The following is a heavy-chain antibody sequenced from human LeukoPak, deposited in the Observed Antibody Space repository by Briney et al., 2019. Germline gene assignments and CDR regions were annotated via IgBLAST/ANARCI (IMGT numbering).Heavy chain of an antibody. D-gene: IGHD6-13*01. Sequence: PGGSLRLSCAASGFTVSNNYMNWVRQAPGKGLEWVSVIYSDGKTFYSDSVKGRFTISRDNSKNTLYLQMNSLRAEDTAVYYCAREGQQLVPNEWGQGTLVTVSS. V-gene: IGHV3-66*02. CDR1: GFTVSNNY. J-gene: IGHJ4*02. CDR2: IYSDGKT. CDR3: AREGQQLVPNE.